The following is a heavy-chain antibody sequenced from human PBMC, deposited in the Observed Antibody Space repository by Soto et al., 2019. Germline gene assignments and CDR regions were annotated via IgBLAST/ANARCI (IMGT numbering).Heavy chain of an antibody. CDR3: AKGGRQWLVTSDFNY. J-gene: IGHJ4*02. CDR1: VFSFSDYA. V-gene: IGHV3-30*18. CDR2: VSHDGRNT. Sequence: VQLVESGGGVVQPGRSLRLSCAASVFSFSDYAMHWVRQAPGKGLEWVAVVSHDGRNTHYADSVKGRFTISRDSSKNTVSLEMTSLRAEDTAVYYCAKGGRQWLVTSDFNYWGQGALVTVSS. D-gene: IGHD6-19*01.